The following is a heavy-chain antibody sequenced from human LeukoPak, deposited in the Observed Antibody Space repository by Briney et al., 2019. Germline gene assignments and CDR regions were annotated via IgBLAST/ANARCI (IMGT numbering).Heavy chain of an antibody. Sequence: PSETLSLTCAVYGGSFSGYYWSWIRQPPGKGLEWIGEINHSGSTNYNPSLKSRVTISVDTSKNQFSLKLSSVTAADTAVYYCARGLDIVVVVAATSYYYYYGMDVWGQGTTVTVSS. J-gene: IGHJ6*02. CDR1: GGSFSGYY. V-gene: IGHV4-34*01. CDR3: ARGLDIVVVVAATSYYYYYGMDV. CDR2: INHSGST. D-gene: IGHD2-15*01.